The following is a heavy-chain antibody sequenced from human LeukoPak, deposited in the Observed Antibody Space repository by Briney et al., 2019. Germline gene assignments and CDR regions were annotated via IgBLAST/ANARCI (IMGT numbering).Heavy chain of an antibody. CDR3: ARVRFQGVSAAGGYSDY. Sequence: ASVKVSCKASGYTFTGYYMHWVRQAPGQGLEWMGWINPNSGGTDYAQKFQGRVTMTRDTSISTAYMELSRLRSDDTAVYYCARVRFQGVSAAGGYSDYWGQGTLVTVSS. CDR2: INPNSGGT. J-gene: IGHJ4*02. V-gene: IGHV1-2*02. D-gene: IGHD6-13*01. CDR1: GYTFTGYY.